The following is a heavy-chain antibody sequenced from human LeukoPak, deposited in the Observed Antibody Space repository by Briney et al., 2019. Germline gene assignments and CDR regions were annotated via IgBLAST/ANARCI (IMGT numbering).Heavy chain of an antibody. J-gene: IGHJ4*02. CDR1: GYTFTGYY. CDR3: ARALDSGSGRYYFDY. D-gene: IGHD2-15*01. V-gene: IGHV1-2*06. CDR2: INPNSGGT. Sequence: ASVEVSCKASGYTFTGYYMHWVRQAPGQGLEWMGRINPNSGGTNYAQKFQGRVTMTRDTSISTAYMELSRLRSDDTAVYYWARALDSGSGRYYFDYWGQGTLVTVSS.